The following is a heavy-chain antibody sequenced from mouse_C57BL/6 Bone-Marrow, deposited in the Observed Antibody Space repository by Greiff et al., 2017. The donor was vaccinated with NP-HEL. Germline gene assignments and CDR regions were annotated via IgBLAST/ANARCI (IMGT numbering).Heavy chain of an antibody. D-gene: IGHD1-1*01. V-gene: IGHV1-72*01. CDR2: IDPNSGGT. CDR1: GYTFTSYW. CDR3: ARDYYGSSYDWYFDV. Sequence: VQLQQPGAELVKPRASVKLSCKASGYTFTSYWMHWVKQRPGRGLEWIGRIDPNSGGTKYNEKFKSKATLTVDKPSSTAYMQLSSLTSEDSAVYYCARDYYGSSYDWYFDVWGTGTTVTVSS. J-gene: IGHJ1*03.